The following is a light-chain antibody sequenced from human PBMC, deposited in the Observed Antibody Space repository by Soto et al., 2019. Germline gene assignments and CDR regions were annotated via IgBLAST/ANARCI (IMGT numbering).Light chain of an antibody. V-gene: IGKV3-15*01. J-gene: IGKJ5*01. CDR3: QQYNNWFIT. CDR2: GAS. CDR1: QSISSN. Sequence: EVVLTQSPGTLSLSPGARVTLSCRASQSISSNLAWYQQKPGQAPRLLIYGASTRATGIPARFSGSGSGTEFTLTISSPQSEDFAVYYCQQYNNWFITFGQGTRLEIK.